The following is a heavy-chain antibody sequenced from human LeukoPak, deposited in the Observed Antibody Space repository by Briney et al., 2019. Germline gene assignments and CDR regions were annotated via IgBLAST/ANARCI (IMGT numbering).Heavy chain of an antibody. Sequence: SETLSLTCAVYGGSFSGYYWSWIRQPPGKGLEWIGEINHSGSTNYNPSLKSRVTISVDTSKNQFSLKLSSVTAADTAVYYGARGDGGYSSSWTHPYNWFDPWGQGTLVTVSS. V-gene: IGHV4-34*01. CDR3: ARGDGGYSSSWTHPYNWFDP. CDR1: GGSFSGYY. D-gene: IGHD6-13*01. CDR2: INHSGST. J-gene: IGHJ5*02.